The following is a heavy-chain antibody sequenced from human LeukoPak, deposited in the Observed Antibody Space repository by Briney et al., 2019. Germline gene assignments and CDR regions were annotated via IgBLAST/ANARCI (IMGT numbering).Heavy chain of an antibody. V-gene: IGHV4-39*07. CDR2: IYFTGST. CDR1: GGSVRDSSFY. J-gene: IGHJ4*02. D-gene: IGHD2-2*01. Sequence: PSETLSLTCTVSGGSVRDSSFYWGWLRQPPGKGLEWIGDIYFTGSTYYNPSVTSRVTISVDTSKNQFSLKLNFVTAADTAVYYCARVSYQEGVDYWGQGTLVTVSS. CDR3: ARVSYQEGVDY.